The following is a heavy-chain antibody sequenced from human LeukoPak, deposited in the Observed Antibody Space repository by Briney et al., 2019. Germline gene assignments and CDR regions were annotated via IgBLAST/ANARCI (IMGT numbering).Heavy chain of an antibody. V-gene: IGHV3-23*01. CDR3: AKDRFYSGSPRAFDM. J-gene: IGHJ3*02. CDR1: GVTFSSYA. Sequence: GGSLRLSCAASGVTFSSYAMNWVRQAPGKGLEWVSGISGSGVSTYYADSVKGRFTFSRDNSKNTLYLQMNSLRAEDTALYYCAKDRFYSGSPRAFDMWGRGTMVTVSS. CDR2: ISGSGVST. D-gene: IGHD1-26*01.